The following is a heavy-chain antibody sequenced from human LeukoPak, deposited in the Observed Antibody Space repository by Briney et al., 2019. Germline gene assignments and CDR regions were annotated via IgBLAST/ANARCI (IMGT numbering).Heavy chain of an antibody. CDR3: AKDRSGSTAEYFQD. J-gene: IGHJ1*01. D-gene: IGHD3-10*01. CDR1: GLTFSSYA. Sequence: PGGSLRLSCAASGLTFSSYAMSWVRQAPGKGLEWGSVISGSGYSTYYADSVKGRFTISRDNSKNTLYLQMNSLRAEDTAVYYCAKDRSGSTAEYFQDWGQGTLVTVSS. V-gene: IGHV3-23*01. CDR2: ISGSGYST.